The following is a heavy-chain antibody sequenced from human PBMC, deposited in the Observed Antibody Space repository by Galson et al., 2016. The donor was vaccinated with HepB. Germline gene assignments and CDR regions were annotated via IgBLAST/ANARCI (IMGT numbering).Heavy chain of an antibody. D-gene: IGHD3-3*01. CDR1: GFTFETYT. CDR2: ISSSKTYI. CDR3: AREGSVVKPTDPVSAFDF. V-gene: IGHV3-21*01. J-gene: IGHJ6*02. Sequence: SLRLSCAASGFTFETYTMNWVRQAPGKAPEWVSSISSSKTYIYYADSVRGRFTVSRDNAKDSLYLQMYSLRAEDTATYYCAREGSVVKPTDPVSAFDFWGQGTTVTVSS.